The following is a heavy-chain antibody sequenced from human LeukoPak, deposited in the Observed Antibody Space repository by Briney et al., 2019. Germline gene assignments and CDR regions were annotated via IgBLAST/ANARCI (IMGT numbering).Heavy chain of an antibody. J-gene: IGHJ4*02. V-gene: IGHV1-18*01. CDR2: ISAYNGYT. Sequence: ASVKVSCKASGYTFTNYGISWVRQAPGQGLEWMGWISAYNGYTDYAQKLQFRVTMTTDTSTSTAYMELRSLRSDDTAVYYCARGSIAATPDYWGQGTLVTVSS. CDR3: ARGSIAATPDY. D-gene: IGHD6-6*01. CDR1: GYTFTNYG.